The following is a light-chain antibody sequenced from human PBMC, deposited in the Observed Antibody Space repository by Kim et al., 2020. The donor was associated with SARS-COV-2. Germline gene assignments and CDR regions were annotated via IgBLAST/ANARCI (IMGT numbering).Light chain of an antibody. V-gene: IGLV1-44*01. J-gene: IGLJ3*02. CDR1: SSNIGTNT. CDR3: ATTDDSLNGVV. CDR2: NDN. Sequence: GQTVALSCSGSSSNIGTNTVSWYRQLPGTAPNLVIYNDNRRSSGVPDRFSASKSGNSASLAISGLQSDDEADYYCATTDDSLNGVVFGGGTQLTVL.